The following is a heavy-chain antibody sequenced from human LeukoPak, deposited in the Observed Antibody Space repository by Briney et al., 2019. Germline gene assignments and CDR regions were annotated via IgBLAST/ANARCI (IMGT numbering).Heavy chain of an antibody. Sequence: GGSLRLSCAASGFTFYTHAMSWVRQAPGKGLEWVAVISYDGSNKYYADSVKGRFTISRDNSKNTLYLQMNSLRAEDTAVYYCARDPYCSGGSCYRAFDIWGQGTMVTVSS. J-gene: IGHJ3*02. CDR1: GFTFYTHA. CDR2: ISYDGSNK. V-gene: IGHV3-30-3*01. D-gene: IGHD2-15*01. CDR3: ARDPYCSGGSCYRAFDI.